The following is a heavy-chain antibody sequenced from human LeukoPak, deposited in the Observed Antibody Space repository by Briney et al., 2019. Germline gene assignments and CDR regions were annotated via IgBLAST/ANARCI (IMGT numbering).Heavy chain of an antibody. CDR2: IYTSGST. V-gene: IGHV4-4*07. CDR1: GGSISSYY. D-gene: IGHD2-15*01. Sequence: SETLSLTCTVSGGSISSYYWSWIRQPAGKGLEWIGRIYTSGSTNYNPSLKSRVTMSVDTSENQFSLKLSSVTAADTAVYYCAGTVEGYCSGGSCYHNWFDPWGQGTLVTVSS. CDR3: AGTVEGYCSGGSCYHNWFDP. J-gene: IGHJ5*02.